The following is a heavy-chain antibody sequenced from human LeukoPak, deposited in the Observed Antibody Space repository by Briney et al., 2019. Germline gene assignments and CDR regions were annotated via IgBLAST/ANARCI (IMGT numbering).Heavy chain of an antibody. D-gene: IGHD3-3*01. V-gene: IGHV3-48*01. J-gene: IGHJ5*02. CDR2: ISSSSSTI. CDR3: ARDYAVRFLEWLDWFDP. CDR1: GFTFSSYS. Sequence: GGSLRLSCAASGFTFSSYSMNWARQAPGKGLEWVSYISSSSSTIYYADSVKGRFTISRDNAKNSLYLQMNSLRAEDTAVYYCARDYAVRFLEWLDWFDPWGQGTLVTVSS.